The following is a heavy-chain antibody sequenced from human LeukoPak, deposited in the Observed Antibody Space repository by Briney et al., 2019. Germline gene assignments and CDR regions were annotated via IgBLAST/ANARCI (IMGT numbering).Heavy chain of an antibody. D-gene: IGHD1-7*01. CDR2: IKSKTVGGTT. J-gene: IGHJ5*02. Sequence: GGSLRLSCAGSGFTFSNTWMSWVRQAPGKGLEWVGRIKSKTVGGTTDYAAPVKGRFTISRDDSENTLYLQMNILASEDTAVYYCTTSRNYALSWGQGTLVTVSS. CDR1: GFTFSNTW. V-gene: IGHV3-15*01. CDR3: TTSRNYALS.